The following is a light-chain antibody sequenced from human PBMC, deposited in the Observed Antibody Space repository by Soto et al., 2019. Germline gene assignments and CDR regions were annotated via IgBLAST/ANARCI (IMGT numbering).Light chain of an antibody. Sequence: EIVLTQSPGTLSLSPGERATLSCRASQSVSSSYLAWYQQKPGQAPRLLIYGASSRATGIPDGFSGSGSGTDFTLTSRRLEPEDFVVYYCQQYGSSPRFTFGPGTKVDIK. CDR2: GAS. CDR1: QSVSSSY. CDR3: QQYGSSPRFT. J-gene: IGKJ3*01. V-gene: IGKV3-20*01.